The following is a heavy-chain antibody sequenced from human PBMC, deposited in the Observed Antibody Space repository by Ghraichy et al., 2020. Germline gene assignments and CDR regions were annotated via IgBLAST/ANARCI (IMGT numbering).Heavy chain of an antibody. D-gene: IGHD2-2*01. J-gene: IGHJ5*02. CDR1: GGSFSGYY. CDR3: ARGLSGYCSSTSCYGLGDRRRRKDWFDP. Sequence: SETLSLTCAVYGGSFSGYYWSWIRQPPGKGLEWIGEINHSGSTNYNPSLKSRVTISVDTSKNQFSLKLSSVTAADTAVYYCARGLSGYCSSTSCYGLGDRRRRKDWFDPWGQGTLVTVSS. CDR2: INHSGST. V-gene: IGHV4-34*01.